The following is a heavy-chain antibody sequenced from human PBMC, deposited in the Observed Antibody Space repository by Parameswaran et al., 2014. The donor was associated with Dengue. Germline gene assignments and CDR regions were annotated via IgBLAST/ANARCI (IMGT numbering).Heavy chain of an antibody. D-gene: IGHD3-16*01. Sequence: SNARWIRQPPGKGLEWVSTISGSGVSTYYADSVKGRFTISRDNSKNTLYLQMNSLRAEDTAVYYCANTYIRVMIRFVPWGQGTLVTVSS. CDR3: ANTYIRVMIRFVP. V-gene: IGHV3-23*01. J-gene: IGHJ5*02. CDR1: SNA. CDR2: ISGSGVST.